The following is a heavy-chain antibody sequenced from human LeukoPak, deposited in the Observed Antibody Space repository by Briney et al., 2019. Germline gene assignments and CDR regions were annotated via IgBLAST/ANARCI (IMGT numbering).Heavy chain of an antibody. V-gene: IGHV3-30-3*01. CDR2: ISYDGSNK. Sequence: PGGSLRLSCAASGFTFSSYAMHWVRQAPGKGLEWVAVISYDGSNKYYADSVKGRFTISRDNSKNTLYLQMNSLRAEDTAAYYCARDGGYSGYELDFDYWGQGTLVTVSS. CDR1: GFTFSSYA. D-gene: IGHD5-12*01. J-gene: IGHJ4*02. CDR3: ARDGGYSGYELDFDY.